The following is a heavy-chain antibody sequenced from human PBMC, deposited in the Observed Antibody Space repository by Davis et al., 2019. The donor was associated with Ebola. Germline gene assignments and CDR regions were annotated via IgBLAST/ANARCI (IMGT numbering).Heavy chain of an antibody. CDR1: GFTFSSCS. D-gene: IGHD1-26*01. CDR3: ARQYRYSGSYYYFDY. J-gene: IGHJ4*02. CDR2: ISSSSSYI. Sequence: GESLKISCAASGFTFSSCSMNWVRQAPGKGLEWVSSISSSSSYIYYADSVKGRFTISRDNAKNSLYLQMNSLRAEDTAVYYCARQYRYSGSYYYFDYWGQGTLVTVSS. V-gene: IGHV3-21*01.